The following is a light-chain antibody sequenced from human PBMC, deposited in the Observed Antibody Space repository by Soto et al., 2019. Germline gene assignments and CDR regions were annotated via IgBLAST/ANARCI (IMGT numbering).Light chain of an antibody. Sequence: EKVMTQSPAPLSVSPGERATLSCRASQSVRSNLAWYQQKPGQAPRLLIYGASTRATGIPARFSGSGSGTEFTLTISSLQSEDFAVYYCQQYNNWPPWTFGQGTKVEIK. CDR2: GAS. J-gene: IGKJ1*01. CDR1: QSVRSN. V-gene: IGKV3-15*01. CDR3: QQYNNWPPWT.